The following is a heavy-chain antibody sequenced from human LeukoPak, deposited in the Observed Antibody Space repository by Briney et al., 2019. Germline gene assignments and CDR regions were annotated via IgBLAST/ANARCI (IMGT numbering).Heavy chain of an antibody. V-gene: IGHV3-23*01. Sequence: GGSLRLSCAASGFTFSSYAMSWVRQAPGKGLEWASGISGSGGGTHYADSVKGRFTISRDNSKNTLDLQMNSLRAEDTAVYYCAKGWIDYFDYGGQGPLVTVPS. J-gene: IGHJ4*02. D-gene: IGHD2-2*03. CDR3: AKGWIDYFDY. CDR2: ISGSGGGT. CDR1: GFTFSSYA.